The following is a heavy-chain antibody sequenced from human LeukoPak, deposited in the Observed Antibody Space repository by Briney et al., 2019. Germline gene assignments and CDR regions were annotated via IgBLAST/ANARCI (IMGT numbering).Heavy chain of an antibody. V-gene: IGHV4-34*01. CDR2: INHSGST. CDR1: GGSFSGYY. Sequence: SGTLSLTCAVYGGSFSGYYWSWIRQPPGKGLEWIGEINHSGSTNYNPSLKSRVTISVDTSKNQFSLKLSSVTAADTAVYYCARGITGTTPAMDRAYYYYYMDVWGKGTTVTVSS. CDR3: ARGITGTTPAMDRAYYYYYMDV. J-gene: IGHJ6*03. D-gene: IGHD1-7*01.